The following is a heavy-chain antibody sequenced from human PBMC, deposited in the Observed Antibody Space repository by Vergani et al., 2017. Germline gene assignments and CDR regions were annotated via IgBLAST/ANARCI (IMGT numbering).Heavy chain of an antibody. J-gene: IGHJ5*02. CDR3: VRDSWRSDLREVYWFDT. V-gene: IGHV4-39*02. D-gene: IGHD3-3*01. Sequence: QLQLQESGPGLVKPSETLSLTCSVSGVSIRTTSYYWGWIRQSPGKGLEWIGSLLYSGTAYYNPSLKSRVTISADTSKNQLSLKMISMTAADTAVYYCVRDSWRSDLREVYWFDTWGQGTLVSVSS. CDR2: LLYSGTA. CDR1: GVSIRTTSYY.